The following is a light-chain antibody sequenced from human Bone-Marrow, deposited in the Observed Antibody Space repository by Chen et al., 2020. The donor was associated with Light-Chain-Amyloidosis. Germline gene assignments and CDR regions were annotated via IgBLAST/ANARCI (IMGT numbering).Light chain of an antibody. CDR3: SSYTITNTLV. CDR2: EVT. CDR1: SSDVGGDNH. V-gene: IGLV2-14*01. Sequence: QSALPQPASVSASPGPSTTISCPGTSSDVGGDNHVSWYQQHPDKAPNLMIYEVTNRPSWVPDRFSGSKSDNTASLTISGLQTEDEADYFCSSYTITNTLVFGSGTRVTVL. J-gene: IGLJ1*01.